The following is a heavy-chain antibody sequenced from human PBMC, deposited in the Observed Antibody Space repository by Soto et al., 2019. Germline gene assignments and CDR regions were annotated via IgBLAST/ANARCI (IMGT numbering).Heavy chain of an antibody. Sequence: EVQLVESGEGLVQPGGSLRLSCAASGFTFSSYNIHWIRQAPGKGLEFVSAISRSGDRTYYADSVKGRFTITRDNSKNTGWLQKGSLRAEDMAVYYCARARCSRGHCYYFDYWGRGALVSVSS. J-gene: IGHJ4*02. CDR2: ISRSGDRT. CDR1: GFTFSSYN. D-gene: IGHD2-15*01. V-gene: IGHV3-64*02. CDR3: ARARCSRGHCYYFDY.